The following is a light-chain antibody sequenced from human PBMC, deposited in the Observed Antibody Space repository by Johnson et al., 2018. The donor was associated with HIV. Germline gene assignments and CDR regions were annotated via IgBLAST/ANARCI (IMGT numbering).Light chain of an antibody. CDR2: DNN. CDR1: SSNIGNNY. V-gene: IGLV1-51*01. Sequence: QSVLTQPPSVSAAPGQKVTISCSGSSSNIGNNYVSWYQQVPGTAPKLLIYDNNKRPSGIPDRFSGSKSGTSATLGITGLQTGDEADYYCGTWNLILNIEYVLGTGPQVTVL. CDR3: GTWNLILNIEYV. J-gene: IGLJ1*01.